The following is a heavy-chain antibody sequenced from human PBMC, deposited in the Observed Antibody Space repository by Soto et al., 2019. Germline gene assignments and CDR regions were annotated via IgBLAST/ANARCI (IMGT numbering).Heavy chain of an antibody. D-gene: IGHD2-2*02. Sequence: GESLKISCKGSGYSFTSYWIGWVRQMPGKGLEWMGIIYPGDSDTRYSPSFQGQVTISADKSISTAYLQWSSLKASDTAMYYCARHRTAPCSSTSCYSPDAFDIWGQGTMVTVSS. CDR1: GYSFTSYW. CDR3: ARHRTAPCSSTSCYSPDAFDI. J-gene: IGHJ3*02. V-gene: IGHV5-51*01. CDR2: IYPGDSDT.